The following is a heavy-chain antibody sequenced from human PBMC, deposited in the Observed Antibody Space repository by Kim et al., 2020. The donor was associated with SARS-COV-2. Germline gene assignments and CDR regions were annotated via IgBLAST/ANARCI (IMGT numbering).Heavy chain of an antibody. D-gene: IGHD6-13*01. CDR3: ARSREERSSSWTHWAYGMDV. Sequence: ASVKVSCKASGYTFTGYYMHWVRQAPGQGLEWMGRINPNSGGTNYAQKFQGRVTMTRDTSISTAYMELSRLRSDDTAVYYCARSREERSSSWTHWAYGMDVWGQGTTVTVSS. CDR1: GYTFTGYY. J-gene: IGHJ6*02. V-gene: IGHV1-2*06. CDR2: INPNSGGT.